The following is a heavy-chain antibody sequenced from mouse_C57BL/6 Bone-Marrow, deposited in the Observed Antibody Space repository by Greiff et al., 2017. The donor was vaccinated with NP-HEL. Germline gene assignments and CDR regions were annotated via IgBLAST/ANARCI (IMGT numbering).Heavy chain of an antibody. Sequence: QVQLQQSGAELARPGASVKLSCKASGYTFTSYGISWVKQRTGQGLEWIGEIYPRSGNTYYNEKFKGKATMTADKSSSTAYMELRSLTSEDSAVYFCEREEIYDYGWFDYWGQGTLVTVSA. CDR3: EREEIYDYGWFDY. CDR1: GYTFTSYG. CDR2: IYPRSGNT. V-gene: IGHV1-81*01. D-gene: IGHD1-1*01. J-gene: IGHJ3*01.